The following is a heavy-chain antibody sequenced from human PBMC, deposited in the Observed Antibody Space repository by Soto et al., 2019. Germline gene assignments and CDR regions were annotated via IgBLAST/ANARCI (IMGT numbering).Heavy chain of an antibody. CDR3: ARLKEIGDYVYDY. J-gene: IGHJ4*02. Sequence: PSETLSLTCAVSGGSISSTNWWSWVRQSPGKGLEWIGEIYHSGTTNYNPSLKSRVTISVDKSKNQFFLKLSSVTAADTAVYYCARLKEIGDYVYDYWGQGALVTVSS. V-gene: IGHV4-4*02. CDR2: IYHSGTT. CDR1: GGSISSTNW. D-gene: IGHD4-17*01.